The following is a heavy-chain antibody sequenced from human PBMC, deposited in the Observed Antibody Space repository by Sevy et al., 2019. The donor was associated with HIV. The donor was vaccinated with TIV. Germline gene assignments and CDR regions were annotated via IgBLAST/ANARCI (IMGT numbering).Heavy chain of an antibody. V-gene: IGHV6-1*01. D-gene: IGHD1-7*01. J-gene: IGHJ6*02. CDR3: ARGDELNSYYDGMDV. CDR1: GDSVSTSSAT. Sequence: SQTLSLTCAISGDSVSTSSATWNWFRQSPSRGLEWLGRTYYRSKWYSDYEVSVKGRVTINPDTSKNQFSLHLESVTPVDTAVYFCARGDELNSYYDGMDVWGQGTTVTVSS. CDR2: TYYRSKWYS.